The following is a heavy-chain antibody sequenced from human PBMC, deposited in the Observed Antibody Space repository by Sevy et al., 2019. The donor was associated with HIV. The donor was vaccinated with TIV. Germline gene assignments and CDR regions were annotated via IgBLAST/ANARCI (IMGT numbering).Heavy chain of an antibody. V-gene: IGHV1-24*01. Sequence: ASVKVSCKLSGSILTELSMHWVRQAPGKGLEWMGGFDPEHGETIYAHNFQGRVTMTEDTSTDTAYMELSSLRSEDTAVYYCATCDSQPLLPRGVYNFYAMDVWGQGTTVTVSS. CDR1: GSILTELS. CDR3: ATCDSQPLLPRGVYNFYAMDV. CDR2: FDPEHGET. J-gene: IGHJ6*02. D-gene: IGHD1-20*01.